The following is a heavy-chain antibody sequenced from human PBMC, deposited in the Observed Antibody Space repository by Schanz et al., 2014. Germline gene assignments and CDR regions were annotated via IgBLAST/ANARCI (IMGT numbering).Heavy chain of an antibody. V-gene: IGHV3-48*01. CDR1: GFSFSSFG. D-gene: IGHD2-21*02. CDR2: ISSSSSTI. CDR3: ARPSDSSWYMDV. Sequence: EVQLLESGGGLVRPGGSLRLSCAASGFSFSSFGMNWVRQAPGKGLEWVSYISSSSSTIYYADSVKGRFTISRDNAKNSLYLQMNSLRAEDTGVYYCARPSDSSWYMDVWGKGTTVTVSS. J-gene: IGHJ6*03.